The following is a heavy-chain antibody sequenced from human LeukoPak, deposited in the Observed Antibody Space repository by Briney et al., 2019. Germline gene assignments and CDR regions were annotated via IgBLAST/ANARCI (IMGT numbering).Heavy chain of an antibody. J-gene: IGHJ4*02. CDR3: ARALGYTSGFPFDA. CDR2: IYHSGSL. Sequence: SQTLSLACTVSGASMSGESYYWSWIRQHPGKGLEWLGFIYHSGSLYYNPSFRSRVSISLDMSRRQFSLSLSSVTAADTAVYYCARALGYTSGFPFDAWGQGALVTVSS. CDR1: GASMSGESYY. D-gene: IGHD5-18*01. V-gene: IGHV4-31*03.